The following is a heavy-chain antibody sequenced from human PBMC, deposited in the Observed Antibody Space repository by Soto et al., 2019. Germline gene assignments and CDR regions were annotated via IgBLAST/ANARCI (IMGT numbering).Heavy chain of an antibody. CDR3: ARGSLFRGVGGNWFDP. Sequence: SETMSLTCAVSGGSISSGGYSWSWIRQPPGKGLEGIGYIYHSGSTYYNPSLKSRVTISVDRSKNQFSLKLSSVTAADTAVYYCARGSLFRGVGGNWFDPWVQGTLVTVSS. D-gene: IGHD3-10*01. CDR1: GGSISSGGYS. V-gene: IGHV4-30-2*01. J-gene: IGHJ5*02. CDR2: IYHSGST.